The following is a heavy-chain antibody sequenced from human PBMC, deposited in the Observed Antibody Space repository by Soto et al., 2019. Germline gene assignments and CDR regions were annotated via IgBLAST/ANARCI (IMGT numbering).Heavy chain of an antibody. V-gene: IGHV3-73*02. CDR3: SRHAEGRRMVFYGMAV. CDR2: VRSKIHNYAT. CDR1: GFTFSRSD. Sequence: QLVESGVGLVQAGGSLRLSCSASGFTFSRSDLHWVRHAPGKGLECVGRVRSKIHNYATSFADSVRGRFTISRNDSDNTVSLEMSGLKSEDTALSAFSRHAEGRRMVFYGMAVWGQGTTVPVS. D-gene: IGHD2-8*01. J-gene: IGHJ6*02.